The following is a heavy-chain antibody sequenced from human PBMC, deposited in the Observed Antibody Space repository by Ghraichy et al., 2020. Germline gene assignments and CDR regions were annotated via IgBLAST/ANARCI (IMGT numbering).Heavy chain of an antibody. J-gene: IGHJ4*02. Sequence: GGSLRLSCAASGFTFSSYSMNWVRQAPGKGLEWVSSISSSSSYIYYADSVKGRFTISRDNAKNSLYLQMNSLSAEDTAVYYCATAYSGRSGGPGYWGQGTLVTVSS. D-gene: IGHD2-15*01. CDR3: ATAYSGRSGGPGY. V-gene: IGHV3-21*01. CDR1: GFTFSSYS. CDR2: ISSSSSYI.